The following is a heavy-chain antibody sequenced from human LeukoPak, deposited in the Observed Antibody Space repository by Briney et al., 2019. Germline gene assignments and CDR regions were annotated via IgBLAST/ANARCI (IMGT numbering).Heavy chain of an antibody. J-gene: IGHJ4*02. Sequence: GASVKVSCKASGYTFTSYYMHWVRQAPGQGLEWMGIINPSGGNTSYVQKFQGRVTMTRDTSTSTVYMELSSLRSDATAVYYCARDYYDRSGQIDFDYWGQGTLVTVSS. V-gene: IGHV1-46*01. CDR3: ARDYYDRSGQIDFDY. D-gene: IGHD3-22*01. CDR2: INPSGGNT. CDR1: GYTFTSYY.